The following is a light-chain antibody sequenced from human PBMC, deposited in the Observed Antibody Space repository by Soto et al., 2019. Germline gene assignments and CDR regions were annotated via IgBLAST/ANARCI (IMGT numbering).Light chain of an antibody. CDR1: QSISNY. J-gene: IGKJ1*01. CDR2: GAS. Sequence: DIQMTQSPSSLSASLGDRVTITCRASQSISNYLNWYQQKPGKAPMLLIYGASSLQSGVTSRFSGSGSETDFTLAISSLQPEDFATYYCEQRYSSPWKFGLGTKVEIK. CDR3: EQRYSSPWK. V-gene: IGKV1-39*01.